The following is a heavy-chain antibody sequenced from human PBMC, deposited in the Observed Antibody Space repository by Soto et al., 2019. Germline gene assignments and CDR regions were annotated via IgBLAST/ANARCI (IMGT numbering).Heavy chain of an antibody. D-gene: IGHD3-3*01. CDR3: ATHFPEVPILEWLLGTDYYYYYGMDV. CDR2: FDPEDGET. CDR1: GYTLTELS. Sequence: ASVKVSCKVSGYTLTELSMHWVRQAPGKGLEWMGGFDPEDGETIYAQKFQGRVTMTEDTSTDTAYMELSSLRSEDTAVYYCATHFPEVPILEWLLGTDYYYYYGMDVWGQGTTVTVSS. V-gene: IGHV1-24*01. J-gene: IGHJ6*02.